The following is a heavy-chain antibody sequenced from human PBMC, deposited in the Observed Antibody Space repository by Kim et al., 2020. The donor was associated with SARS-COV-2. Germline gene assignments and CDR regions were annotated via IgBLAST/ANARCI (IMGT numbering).Heavy chain of an antibody. CDR1: GYTFTSYY. D-gene: IGHD3-22*01. CDR2: INPSGGST. Sequence: ASVKVSCKASGYTFTSYYMHWVRQAPGQGLEWMGIINPSGGSTSYAQKFQGRVTMTRDTSTSTVYMELSSLRSEDTAVYYCARDKESEAANYYDSSGYGYWGQGTLVTVSS. V-gene: IGHV1-46*01. J-gene: IGHJ4*02. CDR3: ARDKESEAANYYDSSGYGY.